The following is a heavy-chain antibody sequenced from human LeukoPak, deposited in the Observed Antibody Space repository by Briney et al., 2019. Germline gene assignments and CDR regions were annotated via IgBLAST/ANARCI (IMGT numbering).Heavy chain of an antibody. CDR2: IYYRGIR. CDR1: VGATSINSDY. CDR3: ARHQRTLRIVVSVIAGAPDY. V-gene: IGHV4-39*01. J-gene: IGHJ4*02. D-gene: IGHD3-22*01. Sequence: LETLSLTSTDSVGATSINSDYSGSISHPPGKWLESIVTIYYRGIRFYNTSLTCRVTIPLHKTKNQLSLNLRCVTAADTAVYYSARHQRTLRIVVSVIAGAPDYWGQGTLVTVSS.